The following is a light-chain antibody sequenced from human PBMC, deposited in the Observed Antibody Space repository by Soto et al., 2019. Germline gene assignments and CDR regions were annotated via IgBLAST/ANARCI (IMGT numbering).Light chain of an antibody. CDR2: RAS. CDR3: HQYENWPQT. Sequence: EIVMTQSPATLSVSPGERATLSCRASQSISSNLAWYQQKLGQAPRXLIYRASTRATGIPARFSGSGSGTELTITISSLQSEDFELYYCHQYENWPQTFGQGTKVDI. V-gene: IGKV3-15*01. CDR1: QSISSN. J-gene: IGKJ1*01.